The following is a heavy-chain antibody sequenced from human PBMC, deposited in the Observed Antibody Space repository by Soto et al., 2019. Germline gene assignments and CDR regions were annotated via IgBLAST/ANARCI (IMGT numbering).Heavy chain of an antibody. CDR2: IIPILGIA. V-gene: IGHV1-69*02. Sequence: SVKVSCKASGGTFSSYTISWVRQAPGQGLEWMGRIIPILGIANYAQKFQGRVTITADKSTSTAYMELSSLRSEDTAVYYCASKPYYGSGSYSTYYWYFDLWGRGTLVTVSS. CDR1: GGTFSSYT. J-gene: IGHJ2*01. CDR3: ASKPYYGSGSYSTYYWYFDL. D-gene: IGHD3-10*01.